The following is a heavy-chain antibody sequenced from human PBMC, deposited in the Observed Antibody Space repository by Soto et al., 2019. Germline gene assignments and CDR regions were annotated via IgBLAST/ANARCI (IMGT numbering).Heavy chain of an antibody. CDR3: ARERALWFGESDAFDI. CDR1: GFTFSSYG. J-gene: IGHJ3*02. CDR2: IWYDGSNK. V-gene: IGHV3-33*01. Sequence: QVQLVESGGGVVQPGRSLRLSCAASGFTFSSYGMHWVRQAPGKGLEWVAVIWYDGSNKYYADSVKGRFTISRDNSKNTLYRQMNSLRAEDTAVYYCARERALWFGESDAFDIWGQGTMVTVSS. D-gene: IGHD3-10*01.